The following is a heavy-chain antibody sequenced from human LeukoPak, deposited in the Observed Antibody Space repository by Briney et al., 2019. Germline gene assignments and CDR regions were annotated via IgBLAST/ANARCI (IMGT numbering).Heavy chain of an antibody. CDR2: IDGDGSST. CDR1: GFTFSSYW. CDR3: AKAKSVVTAIIH. V-gene: IGHV3-74*01. D-gene: IGHD2-21*02. Sequence: GGSLRLSCAASGFTFSSYWMQWVRQAPGKGLVWVSRIDGDGSSTNYADSVKGRFTISRDNAKNTLYLQMNSLRAEDTAVYYCAKAKSVVTAIIHWGQGTLVTVSS. J-gene: IGHJ4*02.